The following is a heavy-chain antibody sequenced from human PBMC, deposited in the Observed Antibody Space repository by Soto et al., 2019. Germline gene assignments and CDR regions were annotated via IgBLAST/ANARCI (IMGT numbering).Heavy chain of an antibody. V-gene: IGHV3-15*07. J-gene: IGHJ4*01. CDR2: IKSKTDGGTT. CDR3: TTDSYSTIIIGRFDY. CDR1: GFTFTNAW. D-gene: IGHD3-22*01. Sequence: EVQLVESGGGLVKPGGSLRLSCAASGFTFTNAWINWVRQAPGKGLEWVGRIKSKTDGGTTDYAEPVKGRFAISRDDSNTMVYLQMNSLKIEDTAVYYCTTDSYSTIIIGRFDYWGHGTLVTVSS.